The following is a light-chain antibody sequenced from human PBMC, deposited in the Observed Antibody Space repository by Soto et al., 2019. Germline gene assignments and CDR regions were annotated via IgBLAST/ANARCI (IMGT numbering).Light chain of an antibody. CDR3: QQSYKTLWT. Sequence: DIQMTQSPSSLSASVGDRVTITCRASQSIDTYLNWYQQRPGKAPRLLIYTASRLQSGVPSRFSGSESGTEFTLIISSLQPEDFATYDCQQSYKTLWTFGQGTKVEIK. CDR2: TAS. J-gene: IGKJ1*01. CDR1: QSIDTY. V-gene: IGKV1-39*01.